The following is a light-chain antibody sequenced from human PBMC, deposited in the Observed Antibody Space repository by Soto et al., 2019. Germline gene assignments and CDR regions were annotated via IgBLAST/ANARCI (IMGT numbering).Light chain of an antibody. V-gene: IGKV3-20*01. CDR2: GAS. J-gene: IGKJ1*01. CDR1: QSFDAKY. Sequence: EIVLTQSPGTLSLSPGERATLSCRASQSFDAKYLAWYRQIPGQTPRLLMYGASIRAPGIPDRFSGSGSGTDFTLTISNLEPEDFAVYYCQHYSGSSRAFGPGTKVEIK. CDR3: QHYSGSSRA.